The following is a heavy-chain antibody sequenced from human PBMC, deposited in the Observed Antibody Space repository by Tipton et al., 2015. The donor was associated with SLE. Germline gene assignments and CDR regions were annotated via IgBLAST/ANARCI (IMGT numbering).Heavy chain of an antibody. CDR3: VKGNPVLAN. Sequence: SLRLSCAASGDTFGTYGMHWVRQAPGKGPEWVAFIKSEAEESKTYYPDSVRGRFTIARDYSKNTLNLEMNSLRADDTAVYYCVKGNPVLANWGQGTVVTVSS. CDR1: GDTFGTYG. D-gene: IGHD2/OR15-2a*01. V-gene: IGHV3-30*02. CDR2: IKSEAEESKT. J-gene: IGHJ1*01.